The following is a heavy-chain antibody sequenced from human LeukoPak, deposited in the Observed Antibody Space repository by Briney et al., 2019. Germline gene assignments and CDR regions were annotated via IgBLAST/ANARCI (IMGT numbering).Heavy chain of an antibody. CDR1: GGSISRYY. CDR2: IYTSGST. CDR3: ARDGTRGYDILTGSQNWFDP. Sequence: SETLSLTCTVSGGSISRYYWSWIRQPAGKGLEWIGRIYTSGSTNYNPSLKSRVTMSVDTSKNQFSLKLSSVTAADTAVYYCARDGTRGYDILTGSQNWFDPWGQGTLVTVSS. J-gene: IGHJ5*02. V-gene: IGHV4-4*07. D-gene: IGHD3-9*01.